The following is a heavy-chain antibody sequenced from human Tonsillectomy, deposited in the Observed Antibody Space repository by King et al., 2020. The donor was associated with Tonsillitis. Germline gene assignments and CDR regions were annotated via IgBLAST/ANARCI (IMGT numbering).Heavy chain of an antibody. CDR2: IRSDGRDQ. CDR3: AKDDYTASWHRFIY. D-gene: IGHD4/OR15-4a*01. V-gene: IGHV3-30*02. CDR1: GFTFSTYD. Sequence: VQLVESGGGVVQPGGSLRLSCTASGFTFSTYDMHWVRQAPGRGLEWVAFIRSDGRDQYYADSVKGRFTISRDNSESTLYLQMNSLRAEDTAVYYCAKDDYTASWHRFIYWGGGTLVTVSS. J-gene: IGHJ4*02.